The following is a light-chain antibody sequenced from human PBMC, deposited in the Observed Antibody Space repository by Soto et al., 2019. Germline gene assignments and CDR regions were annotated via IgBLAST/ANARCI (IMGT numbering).Light chain of an antibody. CDR3: ASFRSGTILV. Sequence: QSALTQPASVSGSPGQSVTISCTGRRSHIGDSNFISWYQHSPGKAPRLLIYEVNNRPSGVSKRFSGSKAGNTASLTISGLLDDDEADYFCASFRSGTILVFGSGTKVTVL. J-gene: IGLJ1*01. CDR1: RSHIGDSNF. CDR2: EVN. V-gene: IGLV2-14*01.